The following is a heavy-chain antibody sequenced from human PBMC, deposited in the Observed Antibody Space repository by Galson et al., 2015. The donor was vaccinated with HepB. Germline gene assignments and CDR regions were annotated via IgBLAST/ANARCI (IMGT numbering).Heavy chain of an antibody. Sequence: SLRHSCAASGCTFSDFYMTWIRQPPGKGLEWVAYISSISTYKYYADSVKGRFTISRDNAKNSLYLQMNSLRDEDTAIYYCARDTVTGTAAYWGQGTLVTVSS. V-gene: IGHV3-11*05. CDR1: GCTFSDFY. CDR2: ISSISTYK. D-gene: IGHD1-7*01. J-gene: IGHJ4*02. CDR3: ARDTVTGTAAY.